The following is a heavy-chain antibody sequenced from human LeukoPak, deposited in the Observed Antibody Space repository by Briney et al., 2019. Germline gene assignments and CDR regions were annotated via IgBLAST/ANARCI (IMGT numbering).Heavy chain of an antibody. CDR3: ARDLNWGDSSL. D-gene: IGHD7-27*01. Sequence: GGSLRLSCAASGFTFSSYAMHWVRRAPGKGLEWVAVISYDGSNKYYADSVKGRFTIPRDNSKNTLYLQMNSLRAEDTAVYYCARDLNWGDSSLWGQGTLVTVSS. J-gene: IGHJ4*02. CDR2: ISYDGSNK. V-gene: IGHV3-30-3*01. CDR1: GFTFSSYA.